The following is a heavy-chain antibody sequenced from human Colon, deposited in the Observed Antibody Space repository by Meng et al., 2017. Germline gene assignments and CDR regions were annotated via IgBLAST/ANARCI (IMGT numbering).Heavy chain of an antibody. Sequence: GGSLRLSCAASGFTFNSYAMSWVRQAPGKGLEWVSAIATSGTGTLYTDSVKGRFTISRDNSKNTLYLQMNSLRDEDTAVYYCTKGAYSSSREGIDYWGQGTLVTVSS. D-gene: IGHD4-11*01. J-gene: IGHJ4*02. V-gene: IGHV3-23*01. CDR3: TKGAYSSSREGIDY. CDR2: IATSGTGT. CDR1: GFTFNSYA.